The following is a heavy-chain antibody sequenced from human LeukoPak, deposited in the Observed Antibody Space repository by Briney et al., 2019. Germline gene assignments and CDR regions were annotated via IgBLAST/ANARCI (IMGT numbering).Heavy chain of an antibody. CDR1: GFILSTHG. Sequence: PGGSLRLSCAASGFILSTHGMHWVRQAPGKGLEWVAGMWYDGSREDYADSVKGRFTISRDMSKNTLNLQMNSLRVEDTAMFYCARDFSFGSLDFRGQGTLVPVSS. V-gene: IGHV3-33*01. D-gene: IGHD1-26*01. CDR3: ARDFSFGSLDF. J-gene: IGHJ4*02. CDR2: MWYDGSRE.